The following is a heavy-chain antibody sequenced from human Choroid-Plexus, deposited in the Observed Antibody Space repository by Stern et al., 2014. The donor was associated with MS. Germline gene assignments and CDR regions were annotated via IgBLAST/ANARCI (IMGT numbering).Heavy chain of an antibody. V-gene: IGHV3-30*18. CDR2: ISYDGSDK. CDR3: AKDRQWSTYFFDY. CDR1: GFTFSNFG. D-gene: IGHD2-15*01. Sequence: VHLVESGGGVAQPGRPLILSCAASGFTFSNFGMHWVRQAPGKGLEWVALISYDGSDKYYADSVKGRFTIFRDNSKNTLYMHMNSLRAEGTAVYYCAKDRQWSTYFFDYWGQGSLVTVSS. J-gene: IGHJ4*02.